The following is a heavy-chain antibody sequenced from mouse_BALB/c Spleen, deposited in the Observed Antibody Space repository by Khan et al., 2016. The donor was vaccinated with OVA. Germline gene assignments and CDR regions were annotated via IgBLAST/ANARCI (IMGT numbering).Heavy chain of an antibody. CDR2: IWGDGST. D-gene: IGHD1-1*01. CDR3: AKFTPDYYSMNY. CDR1: GFSLTSYG. Sequence: QVQLKESGPGLVAPSQSLSITCTVSGFSLTSYGVHWVRQPPGKGLEWLGVIWGDGSTNNHSALISRLIISKDNSTIQVYLKLNSLQTDDTATYYCAKFTPDYYSMNYWGQGSSVTVSS. J-gene: IGHJ4*01. V-gene: IGHV2-3*01.